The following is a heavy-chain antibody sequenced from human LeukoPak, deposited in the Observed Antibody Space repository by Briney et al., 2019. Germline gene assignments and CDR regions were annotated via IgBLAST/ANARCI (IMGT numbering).Heavy chain of an antibody. Sequence: SETLSLTCAVYGGSFSGYYWGWIRQPPGKGLEWIGSIYHSGSTYYNPSLKSRVTISVDTSKNQFSLKLSSVTAADTAVYYCASKVVVITKAAAFDIWGQGTMVTVSS. J-gene: IGHJ3*02. V-gene: IGHV4-38-2*01. CDR1: GGSFSGYY. CDR3: ASKVVVITKAAAFDI. CDR2: IYHSGST. D-gene: IGHD3-22*01.